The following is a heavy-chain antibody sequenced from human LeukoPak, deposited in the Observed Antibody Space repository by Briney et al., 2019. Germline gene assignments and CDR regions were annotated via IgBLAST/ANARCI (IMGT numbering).Heavy chain of an antibody. CDR2: IIPIFGTA. J-gene: IGHJ5*02. V-gene: IGHV1-69*01. CDR1: GGTFSSYA. D-gene: IGHD2-2*02. Sequence: GASVKVSCKASGGTFSSYAISWVRQAPGQGLEWMGGIIPIFGTANYAQKFQGRGTITADESTSTAYMELSSLRSECTAVYDCARTNCSSTSGYTPTLVDWFDPWGQGTLVTVSS. CDR3: ARTNCSSTSGYTPTLVDWFDP.